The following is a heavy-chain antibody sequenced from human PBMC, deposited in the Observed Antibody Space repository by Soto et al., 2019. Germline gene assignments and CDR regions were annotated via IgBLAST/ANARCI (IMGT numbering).Heavy chain of an antibody. CDR3: ARTTIAAAGTGGWFDP. V-gene: IGHV4-39*01. CDR2: IYYSGST. J-gene: IGHJ5*02. Sequence: SETLSLTCTVSGGSISSSSYYWGWIRQPPGKGLEWIGSIYYSGSTYYNPSLKSRVTISVDTSKNQFSLKLSSVTAADTAVYYCARTTIAAAGTGGWFDPWGQGTLVTVSS. CDR1: GGSISSSSYY. D-gene: IGHD6-13*01.